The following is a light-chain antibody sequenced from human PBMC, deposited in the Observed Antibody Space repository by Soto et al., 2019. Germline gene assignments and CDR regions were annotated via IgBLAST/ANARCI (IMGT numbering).Light chain of an antibody. CDR3: CSYAGRSTVV. CDR2: EVN. Sequence: QSVLTQPASVSGSPGQSITIACTGTSGDVGTYNLVSWYQQHPGRAPKLIIFEVNKRPSGVSNRLSGSKSGNTASLAISGLQADDEAEYHCCSYAGRSTVVCGGGTKLTVL. V-gene: IGLV2-23*02. J-gene: IGLJ2*01. CDR1: SGDVGTYNL.